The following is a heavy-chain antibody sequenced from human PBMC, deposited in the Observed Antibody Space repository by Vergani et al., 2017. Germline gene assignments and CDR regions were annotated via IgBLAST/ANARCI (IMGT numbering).Heavy chain of an antibody. CDR1: GFTFSTYA. CDR2: LTGGGGST. CDR3: VKDAGSYENFFDS. V-gene: IGHV3-23*01. D-gene: IGHD1-26*01. Sequence: EVQLLESGGSLKQPGGSVRLSCAASGFTFSTYAIHSVRQALGKGLEEISALTGGGGSTYYSDSFKGRFIISRDNSRHTLYLQMNSLRPEETATYYCVKDAGSYENFFDSWGQGTLVTVSS. J-gene: IGHJ4*02.